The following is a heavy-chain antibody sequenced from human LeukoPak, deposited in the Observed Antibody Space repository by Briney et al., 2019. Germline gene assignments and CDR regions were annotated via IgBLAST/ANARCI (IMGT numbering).Heavy chain of an antibody. J-gene: IGHJ4*02. CDR2: ISYDGSNK. V-gene: IGHV3-30-3*01. CDR3: ARDQRTYDDSPFLGDY. Sequence: GGSLTLSCAVSGFTFSSYSMHWVRQAPGRGLEWVGVISYDGSNKFYAASVKGRFTISRDNSKNTLYLQMNSLRAEDTAVYYCARDQRTYDDSPFLGDYWGQGTLVTVSS. CDR1: GFTFSSYS. D-gene: IGHD4-17*01.